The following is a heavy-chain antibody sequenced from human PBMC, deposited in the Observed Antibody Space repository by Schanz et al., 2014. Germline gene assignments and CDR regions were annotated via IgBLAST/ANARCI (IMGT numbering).Heavy chain of an antibody. Sequence: QVQLVQSGAEVKKPGATVKVSCKASGYIFINSGISWVRQAPGQGLEWVGWISVYTGNTKYGQKVQGRVTMTADTSTNTAYMELRSLRSDDTAVYYCAKAEYDMLTDSYSRLDPWGQGTLVTVSS. CDR2: ISVYTGNT. J-gene: IGHJ5*02. V-gene: IGHV1-18*01. CDR3: AKAEYDMLTDSYSRLDP. D-gene: IGHD3-9*01. CDR1: GYIFINSG.